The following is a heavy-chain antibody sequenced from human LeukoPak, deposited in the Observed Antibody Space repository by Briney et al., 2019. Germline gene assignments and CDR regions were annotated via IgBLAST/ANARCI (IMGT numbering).Heavy chain of an antibody. CDR3: ARDSPNEAILWWSIDY. V-gene: IGHV3-30*02. J-gene: IGHJ4*02. CDR2: IRYDGSNK. Sequence: QPGGSLRLSCVVSGFTLSSYGMHWVRQAPGKGLEWVAFIRYDGSNKYYADSVKGRFTISRDNSKNTLYLQMNSLRAEDTAVYYCARDSPNEAILWWSIDYWGQGTLVTVSS. CDR1: GFTLSSYG. D-gene: IGHD2-21*01.